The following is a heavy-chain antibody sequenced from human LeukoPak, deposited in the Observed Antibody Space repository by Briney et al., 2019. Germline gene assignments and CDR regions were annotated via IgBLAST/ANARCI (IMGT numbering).Heavy chain of an antibody. D-gene: IGHD3-10*01. CDR1: GFTVSSNY. J-gene: IGHJ6*02. V-gene: IGHV3-53*01. CDR2: IYSGGST. Sequence: GGSLRLSCAASGFTVSSNYMSWVRQAPGKGLEWVSVIYSGGSTYYADSVKGRFTISRDNSKNTLYLQMNSLRAEDTAVYYCARGPTRGSGSYYYYGMDVWGQGTTVTVSS. CDR3: ARGPTRGSGSYYYYGMDV.